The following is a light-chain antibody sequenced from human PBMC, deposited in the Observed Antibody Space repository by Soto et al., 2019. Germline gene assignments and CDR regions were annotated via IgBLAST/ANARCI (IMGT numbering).Light chain of an antibody. J-gene: IGKJ2*01. CDR3: QQYGSSPPRYT. CDR2: GAS. V-gene: IGKV3-20*01. Sequence: EIVLTQSPGTLSLSPGERATLSCRASQSVSSSYLAWYQXXXXXXPRLLIYGASSRATGIPDRFSGSGSGTDFALTISRLEPEDFAGYYCQQYGSSPPRYTFGQGTKLEIK. CDR1: QSVSSSY.